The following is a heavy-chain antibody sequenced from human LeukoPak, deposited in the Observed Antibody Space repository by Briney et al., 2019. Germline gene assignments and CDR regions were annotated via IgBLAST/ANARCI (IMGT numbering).Heavy chain of an antibody. CDR2: IWYDGSNK. Sequence: GRSLRLSCAASGFTFSSYGMHWVRQAPGKGLEWVAVIWYDGSNKYYADSVKGRFTISRDNSKNTLYLQMNSLRAEDTAVYYCARDLWYYHDSSGPNWGQGTLVAVSS. CDR1: GFTFSSYG. D-gene: IGHD3-22*01. CDR3: ARDLWYYHDSSGPN. J-gene: IGHJ4*02. V-gene: IGHV3-33*01.